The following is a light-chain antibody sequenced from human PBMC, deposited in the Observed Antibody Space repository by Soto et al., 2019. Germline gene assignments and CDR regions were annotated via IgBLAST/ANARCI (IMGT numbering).Light chain of an antibody. CDR3: QQCSDWPLFT. Sequence: EIVMTQSPATLSLSPGERATLSCRASQGVASYLAWYQQKPGQAPRLLIYGASTRATDIPARFSGSGSGTEFTITITSLQSEDFAVYYCQQCSDWPLFTFGQGTRLEIK. CDR2: GAS. J-gene: IGKJ5*01. CDR1: QGVASY. V-gene: IGKV3-15*01.